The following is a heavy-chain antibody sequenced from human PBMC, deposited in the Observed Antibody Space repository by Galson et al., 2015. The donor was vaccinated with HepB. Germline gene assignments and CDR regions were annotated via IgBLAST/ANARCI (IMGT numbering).Heavy chain of an antibody. Sequence: SLRLSCAASGFSFSSYTMNWVRQTPRKGLQWVSYISTNGATIHYADSVKGRFTIARDNAKNTMWLQMNSLRADDTAIYFCAKVFPEKTDGWYRQALYYFDSWGHGTWVTVSS. CDR1: GFSFSSYT. J-gene: IGHJ4*01. CDR2: ISTNGATI. V-gene: IGHV3-48*04. CDR3: AKVFPEKTDGWYRQALYYFDS. D-gene: IGHD6-19*01.